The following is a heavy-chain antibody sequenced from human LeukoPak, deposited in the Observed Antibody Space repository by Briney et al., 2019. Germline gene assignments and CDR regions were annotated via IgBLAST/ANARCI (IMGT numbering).Heavy chain of an antibody. CDR3: TTDLLLWFGESEYFDY. J-gene: IGHJ4*02. V-gene: IGHV3-11*01. CDR2: ISSSGSTI. Sequence: PGGSLRLSCAASGFTFSDYYMSWIRQAPGKGLEWVSYISSSGSTIYYADSVKGRFTISRDNAKNSLYLQMNSLRAEDTAVYYCTTDLLLWFGESEYFDYWGQGTLVTVSS. D-gene: IGHD3-10*01. CDR1: GFTFSDYY.